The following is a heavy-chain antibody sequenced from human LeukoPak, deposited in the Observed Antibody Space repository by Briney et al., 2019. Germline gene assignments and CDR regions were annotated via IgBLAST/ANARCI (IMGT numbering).Heavy chain of an antibody. J-gene: IGHJ5*02. CDR1: GFTFSTYW. V-gene: IGHV3-7*04. Sequence: GGSLRLSCAASGFTFSTYWMTWVRQAPGKGPEWVANIKEDGSATYYVDSVKGRFTISRDNAKKSLYLQMNSLRAEDTAVYYCARVSPGYLAYDSWGQGTLVTVSS. CDR3: ARVSPGYLAYDS. CDR2: IKEDGSAT. D-gene: IGHD3-16*01.